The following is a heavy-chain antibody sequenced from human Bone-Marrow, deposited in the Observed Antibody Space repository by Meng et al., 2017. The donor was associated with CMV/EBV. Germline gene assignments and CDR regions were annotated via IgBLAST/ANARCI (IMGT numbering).Heavy chain of an antibody. D-gene: IGHD3-16*01. Sequence: GGSLRLSCAASGFTFGSYSMNWVRQAPGKGLEWVSSISTSSSYIYYADSVKGRFTISRDNAKNSLYLQMNSLRAEDTAVYYCARGRGSLLGIWGQGTMVTVAS. V-gene: IGHV3-21*01. CDR1: GFTFGSYS. CDR3: ARGRGSLLGI. J-gene: IGHJ3*02. CDR2: ISTSSSYI.